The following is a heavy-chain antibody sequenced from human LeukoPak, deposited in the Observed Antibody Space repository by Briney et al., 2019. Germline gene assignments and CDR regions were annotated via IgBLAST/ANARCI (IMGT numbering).Heavy chain of an antibody. J-gene: IGHJ4*02. Sequence: ASVKVPCKASGGTFSSYAINWVRQAPGQGLEWMGGIIPIFGTPNYAQKFQGRVTITADESTSTAYMELRSLRSEDTAVYYCARGSISGRLDYWGQGTLVTVSS. V-gene: IGHV1-69*13. CDR3: ARGSISGRLDY. CDR1: GGTFSSYA. CDR2: IIPIFGTP. D-gene: IGHD2-15*01.